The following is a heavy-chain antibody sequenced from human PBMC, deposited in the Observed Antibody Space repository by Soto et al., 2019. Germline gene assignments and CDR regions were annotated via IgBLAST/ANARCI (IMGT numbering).Heavy chain of an antibody. J-gene: IGHJ5*02. CDR3: TTDRALLWFGELLWESNWFDP. D-gene: IGHD3-10*01. Sequence: GGSLRLSCAASGFTFSNAWMSWVRQAPGKGLEWVGRIKSKTDGGTTDYAAPVKGRFTISRDDSKNTLYLQMNSLKTEDTAVYYCTTDRALLWFGELLWESNWFDPWGQGTLVTVSS. V-gene: IGHV3-15*01. CDR2: IKSKTDGGTT. CDR1: GFTFSNAW.